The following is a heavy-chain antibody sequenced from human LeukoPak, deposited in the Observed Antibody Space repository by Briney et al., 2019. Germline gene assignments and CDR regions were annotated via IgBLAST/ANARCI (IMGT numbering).Heavy chain of an antibody. V-gene: IGHV3-23*01. CDR2: ISGSGGST. J-gene: IGHJ3*02. Sequence: GGSLRLSCAASGFTFSSYAMSWVRQAPGKGLEWVSAISGSGGSTYYADSVKGRFTISRDNSKNTLYLQMNSLRAEDTALYYCAKDPSSSSWFQGAFDIWGQGTMVTVSS. CDR1: GFTFSSYA. CDR3: AKDPSSSSWFQGAFDI. D-gene: IGHD6-13*01.